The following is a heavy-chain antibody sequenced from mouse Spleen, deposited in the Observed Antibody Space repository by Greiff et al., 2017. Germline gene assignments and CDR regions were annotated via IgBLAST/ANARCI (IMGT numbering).Heavy chain of an antibody. J-gene: IGHJ4*01. CDR1: GFSLSTFG. V-gene: IGHV2-2*01. CDR2: IWSGGNT. CDR3: ARSMISSGGYVMDY. Sequence: VQLVESGPGLVQPSQSLSFTCTVSGFSLSTFGVYWVRQSPGKGLEWLGVIWSGGNTDYNAVFKSRLTISKDLSRSQVFFKMNSLQPDDTAIYYCARSMISSGGYVMDYWGQGTSVTVSS. D-gene: IGHD2-4*01.